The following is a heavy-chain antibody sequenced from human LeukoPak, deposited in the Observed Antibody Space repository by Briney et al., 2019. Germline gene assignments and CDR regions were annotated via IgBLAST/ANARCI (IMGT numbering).Heavy chain of an antibody. CDR2: ISAYNDNT. J-gene: IGHJ2*01. Sequence: GASVKVSCKASGCTFSSYGISWVRQAPGQGLEWMGWISAYNDNTNYAQKFQGRVTMTTDASTSTGYMELRSLRSDDTAVYYCARLDTAMVYWYFDLWGRGTLVTVSS. CDR1: GCTFSSYG. CDR3: ARLDTAMVYWYFDL. V-gene: IGHV1-18*01. D-gene: IGHD5-18*01.